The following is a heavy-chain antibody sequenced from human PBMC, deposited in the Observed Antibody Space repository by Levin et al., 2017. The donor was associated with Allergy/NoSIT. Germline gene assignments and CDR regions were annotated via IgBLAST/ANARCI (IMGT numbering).Heavy chain of an antibody. J-gene: IGHJ4*02. CDR2: ISSSGTTI. Sequence: PGESLKISCAASGFTFSDHYMGWIRQAPGKGLEWISYISSSGTTIYYADSVKGRFTISRDNAKNSLYLQMNSLRVEDTAVYYCATRGYGDYLYFDYWGQGTLVTVSS. CDR1: GFTFSDHY. CDR3: ATRGYGDYLYFDY. V-gene: IGHV3-11*01. D-gene: IGHD4-17*01.